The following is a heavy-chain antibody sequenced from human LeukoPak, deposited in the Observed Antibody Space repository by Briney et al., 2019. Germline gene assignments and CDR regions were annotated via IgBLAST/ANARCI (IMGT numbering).Heavy chain of an antibody. CDR1: GGSISSYY. CDR3: ARGGRYYDSSGYEYNWFDP. V-gene: IGHV4-4*07. J-gene: IGHJ5*02. Sequence: KPSETLSLTCTVPGGSISSYYWSLIRQPAGKGLEWIGCIYTSGSTHYNPSLKSRVTMSVDTSKNQFSLKLSSVTAADTAVHYCARGGRYYDSSGYEYNWFDPWGQGTLVTVSS. CDR2: IYTSGST. D-gene: IGHD3-22*01.